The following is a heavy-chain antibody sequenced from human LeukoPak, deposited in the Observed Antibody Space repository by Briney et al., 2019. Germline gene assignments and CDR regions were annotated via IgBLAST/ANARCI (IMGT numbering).Heavy chain of an antibody. CDR3: ARVAAAAADAFDI. CDR2: INHSGST. D-gene: IGHD6-13*01. V-gene: IGHV4-34*01. Sequence: PSETLSLTCAVYGGSFSGYYWSWIRQPPGKGLEWIGEINHSGSTNYNPSLKSRVTISVDTSKNQFSLKLSSVTAADTAVYYCARVAAAAADAFDIWGQGTMVTVSS. J-gene: IGHJ3*02. CDR1: GGSFSGYY.